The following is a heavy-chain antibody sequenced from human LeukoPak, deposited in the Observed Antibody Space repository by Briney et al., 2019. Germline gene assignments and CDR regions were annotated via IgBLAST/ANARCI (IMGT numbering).Heavy chain of an antibody. CDR1: GGSIRSSYYY. V-gene: IGHV4-39*07. D-gene: IGHD6-19*01. CDR2: IYDSGST. J-gene: IGHJ6*02. CDR3: ARGRYSSGLSSPNPYYYYYGMDV. Sequence: SEPLSLTCTVSGGSIRSSYYYWGWIRQPPGKGLEWIGSIYDSGSTYYNPSLKSRVTISVDTSKNQFSLKLSSVTAADTAVYYCARGRYSSGLSSPNPYYYYYGMDVWGQGTTVTVSS.